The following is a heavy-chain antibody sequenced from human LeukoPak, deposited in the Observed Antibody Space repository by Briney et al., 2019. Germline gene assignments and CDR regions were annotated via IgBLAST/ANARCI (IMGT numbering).Heavy chain of an antibody. D-gene: IGHD6-19*01. Sequence: GGSLRLSCAASGFTFSSYSMNWVRQTPGKGLEWVSSISSSSNYIYYADSVKGRFTISRDNAKNSLYLQMNSLRAEDTAVYYCAKDKGIAVAGYFDYWGQGTLVTVSP. CDR1: GFTFSSYS. CDR2: ISSSSNYI. CDR3: AKDKGIAVAGYFDY. V-gene: IGHV3-21*01. J-gene: IGHJ4*02.